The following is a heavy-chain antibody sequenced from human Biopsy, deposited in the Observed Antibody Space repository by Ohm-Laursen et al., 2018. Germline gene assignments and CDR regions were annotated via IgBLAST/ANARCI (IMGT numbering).Heavy chain of an antibody. CDR2: INHIGNT. D-gene: IGHD5-18*01. CDR3: ARRDVTGDNFGYRLFDY. J-gene: IGHJ4*02. CDR1: GGSFSGYY. V-gene: IGHV4-34*01. Sequence: SDTLSLTCTVSGGSFSGYYWTWIRQAPGKGLEWIAEINHIGNTNYNPSLKSRVTISVDTSKKQFSLKLSSVTAADTAVYYCARRDVTGDNFGYRLFDYWGRGTLVTVSS.